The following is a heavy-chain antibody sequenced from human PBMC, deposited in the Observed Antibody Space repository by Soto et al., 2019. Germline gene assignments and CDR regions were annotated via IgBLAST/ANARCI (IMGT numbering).Heavy chain of an antibody. V-gene: IGHV3-23*01. D-gene: IGHD5-18*01. CDR3: AKAAYSYGFSPRDY. CDR1: GFTFSSYA. Sequence: GGSLRLSCAASGFTFSSYAMSWVRQAPGKGLEWVSAISGSGGSTYYADSVKGRFTTSRDNSKNTLYLQMNSLRAEDTAVYYCAKAAYSYGFSPRDYWGQGTLVTVSS. J-gene: IGHJ4*02. CDR2: ISGSGGST.